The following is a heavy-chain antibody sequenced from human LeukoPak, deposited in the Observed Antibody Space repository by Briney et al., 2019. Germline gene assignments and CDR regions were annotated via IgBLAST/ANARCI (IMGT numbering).Heavy chain of an antibody. CDR3: ARVYGDLDAFDI. CDR1: GGTYT. CDR2: IIPILGIA. D-gene: IGHD2/OR15-2a*01. J-gene: IGHJ3*02. Sequence: SVKVSCKASGGTYTISWVRQAPGQGLEWMGRIIPILGIANYAQKFQGRVTITADKSTSTAYTELSSLRSEDTAVYYCARVYGDLDAFDIWGQGTMVTVSS. V-gene: IGHV1-69*02.